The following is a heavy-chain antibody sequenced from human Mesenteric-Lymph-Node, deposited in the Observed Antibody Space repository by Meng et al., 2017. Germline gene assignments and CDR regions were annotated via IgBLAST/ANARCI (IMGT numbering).Heavy chain of an antibody. CDR1: GFTFNSYA. CDR2: ISSSSSYI. J-gene: IGHJ4*02. CDR3: ARLYYYGSGSYYKHSETYPYYFDY. V-gene: IGHV3-21*01. D-gene: IGHD3-10*01. Sequence: GESLKISCAASGFTFNSYAMSWVRQAPGEGLEWVSSISSSSSYIYYADSVKGRFTISRDNAKNSLYLQMNSLRAEDTAVYYCARLYYYGSGSYYKHSETYPYYFDYWGQGTLVTVSS.